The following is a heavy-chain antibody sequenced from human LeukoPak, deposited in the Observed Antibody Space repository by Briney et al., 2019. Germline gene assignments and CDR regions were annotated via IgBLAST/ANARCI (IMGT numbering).Heavy chain of an antibody. J-gene: IGHJ4*02. Sequence: GGSLRLSCAASGFTFSSYLMHWVRQAPGKGLVWVSRINSDGSSTSYADSVKGRFTISRDNAKNTLYLQMNSLRAEDTAVYYCGRDFWSGYQGGYDYWGQGTLVTVSS. D-gene: IGHD3-3*01. CDR3: GRDFWSGYQGGYDY. CDR1: GFTFSSYL. V-gene: IGHV3-74*01. CDR2: INSDGSST.